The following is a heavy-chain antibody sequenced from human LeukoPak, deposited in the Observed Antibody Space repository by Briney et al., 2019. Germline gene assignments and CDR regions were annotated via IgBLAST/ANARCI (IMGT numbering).Heavy chain of an antibody. J-gene: IGHJ6*02. CDR3: ARGHYGMDV. Sequence: GGSLRLSCAASGFTFSNYGMHWVRQAPGKGLEWVALLVYDGFYKYYADSVKGRFTISRDDSRNTLYLQMNSLRAEDTAVYYCARGHYGMDVWGQGTSVTVSS. CDR1: GFTFSNYG. V-gene: IGHV3-30*03. CDR2: LVYDGFYK.